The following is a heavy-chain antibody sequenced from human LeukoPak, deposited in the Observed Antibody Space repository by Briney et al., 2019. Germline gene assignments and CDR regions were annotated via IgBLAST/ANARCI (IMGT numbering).Heavy chain of an antibody. D-gene: IGHD1-26*01. CDR2: IVAGGVNT. CDR1: GFTFSNYA. V-gene: IGHV3-23*01. J-gene: IGHJ3*02. Sequence: PGGSLRLSCAASGFTFSNYAMSWVRQAPGKGLEWVSAIVAGGVNTYYADSVKGRFTISRDNSNNTLFLQMNSLRAEDTAVYYCARASMNVGATMAFDIWGQGTMVTVSS. CDR3: ARASMNVGATMAFDI.